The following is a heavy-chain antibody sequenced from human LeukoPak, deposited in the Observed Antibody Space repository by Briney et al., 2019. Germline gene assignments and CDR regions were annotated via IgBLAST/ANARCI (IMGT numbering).Heavy chain of an antibody. CDR3: ARAVNDGSPENSDY. Sequence: GASVKVSCKASGYTLTSYDINWVRQATGQGLEWMGWMNPNSGNTGYAQKFQGRVTMTRNTSISTAYMELSSLRSEDTAVYYCARAVNDGSPENSDYWGQGTLVTVSS. J-gene: IGHJ4*02. D-gene: IGHD1-26*01. CDR1: GYTLTSYD. V-gene: IGHV1-8*01. CDR2: MNPNSGNT.